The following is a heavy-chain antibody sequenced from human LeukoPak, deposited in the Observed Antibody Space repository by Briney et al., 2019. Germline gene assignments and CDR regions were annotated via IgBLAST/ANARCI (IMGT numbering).Heavy chain of an antibody. CDR3: ARDSDRYYYDSSGYYD. CDR1: GFTFSSYS. D-gene: IGHD3-22*01. Sequence: GGSLRLSCAAPGFTFSSYSMNWVRQAPGKGLEWVSSISSSSSYIYYADSVKGRFTISRDNAKNSLYLQMNSLRAEDTAVYYCARDSDRYYYDSSGYYDWGQGTLVTVSS. CDR2: ISSSSSYI. V-gene: IGHV3-21*01. J-gene: IGHJ4*02.